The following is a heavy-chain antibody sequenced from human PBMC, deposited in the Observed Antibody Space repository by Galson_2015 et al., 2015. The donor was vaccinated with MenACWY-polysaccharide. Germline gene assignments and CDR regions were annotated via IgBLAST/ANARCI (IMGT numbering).Heavy chain of an antibody. D-gene: IGHD3-22*01. Sequence: SLRLSCAASGFTFSSYSMNWVRQAPGKGLEWVSYISSSGSTIYYADSVKGRFTISRDNAKNSLYLQMNSLRAEDTAVYYCASSDYYDSSGYPSLAVDYWGQGTLVTVSS. CDR2: ISSSGSTI. V-gene: IGHV3-48*04. CDR3: ASSDYYDSSGYPSLAVDY. CDR1: GFTFSSYS. J-gene: IGHJ4*02.